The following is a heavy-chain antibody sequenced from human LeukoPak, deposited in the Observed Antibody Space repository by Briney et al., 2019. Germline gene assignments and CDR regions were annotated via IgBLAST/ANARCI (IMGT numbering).Heavy chain of an antibody. CDR3: AKHLWRDLLLFGEGYYVDY. Sequence: GGSLRLSCAASGFPFNEYAMSWVRQTPGKGLEWVSGINGIGIDTSYTDSVKGRFTISRDSSKSTLYLQMNSLRVEDTAVYYCAKHLWRDLLLFGEGYYVDYWGQGVLVTVSS. CDR2: INGIGIDT. CDR1: GFPFNEYA. D-gene: IGHD3-10*01. J-gene: IGHJ4*02. V-gene: IGHV3-23*01.